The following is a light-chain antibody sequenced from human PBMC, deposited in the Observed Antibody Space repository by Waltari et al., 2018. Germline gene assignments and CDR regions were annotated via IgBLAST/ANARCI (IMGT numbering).Light chain of an antibody. CDR3: CSYAGSYPLV. CDR2: DVN. J-gene: IGLJ1*01. CDR1: SSDVGGYKH. V-gene: IGLV2-11*01. Sequence: QSALTQPHSVSGSPGPSVAISCTGTSSDVGGYKHVSWYQQHPGKAPKLMIYDVNKRPSGVPDRFSGSKSGNTASLTISGLQAEDEADYYCCSYAGSYPLVFGTGTKVTVL.